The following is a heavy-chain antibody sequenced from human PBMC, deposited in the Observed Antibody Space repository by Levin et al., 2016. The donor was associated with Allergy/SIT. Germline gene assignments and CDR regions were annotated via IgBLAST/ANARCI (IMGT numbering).Heavy chain of an antibody. CDR1: GFSFRSYW. D-gene: IGHD3-3*01. J-gene: IGHJ6*02. CDR2: IKLDGSDK. Sequence: GGSLRLSCAASGFSFRSYWMSWVRQAPGKGLEWVANIKLDGSDKNYVDSVKGRFTISRDNAKNSLYLQMNSLRAEDTAVYYCGRDFGVLEWFYGMDVWGQGTTVTVSS. V-gene: IGHV3-7*03. CDR3: GRDFGVLEWFYGMDV.